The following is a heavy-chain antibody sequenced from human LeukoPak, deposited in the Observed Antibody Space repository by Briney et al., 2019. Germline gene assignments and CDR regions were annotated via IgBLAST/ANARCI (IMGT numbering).Heavy chain of an antibody. Sequence: GGSLRLPCTASGFTFSSYDMHWVRQDKVKGLEWVSAICTAGDPNYLGSVKGRFTISRENAKKSFYLQMNSLRAGDTAVYYCAGQARPGAAEGAFDIWGQGTMVTVSS. CDR3: AGQARPGAAEGAFDI. V-gene: IGHV3-13*05. CDR2: ICTAGDP. J-gene: IGHJ3*02. CDR1: GFTFSSYD. D-gene: IGHD2-2*01.